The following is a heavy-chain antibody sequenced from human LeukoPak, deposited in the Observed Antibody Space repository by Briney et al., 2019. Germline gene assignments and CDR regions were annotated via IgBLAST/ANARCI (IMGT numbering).Heavy chain of an antibody. Sequence: SETLSLTCTVSGGSISSGSYYWGWIRQPPGKGLEWIGSIYYSGSTYYNPSLKSRVTISVDTSKNQFSLKLSSVTAADTAVYYCARRGGQQLVLRWFDPWGQGTLVTVSS. D-gene: IGHD6-13*01. J-gene: IGHJ5*02. CDR3: ARRGGQQLVLRWFDP. V-gene: IGHV4-39*07. CDR2: IYYSGST. CDR1: GGSISSGSYY.